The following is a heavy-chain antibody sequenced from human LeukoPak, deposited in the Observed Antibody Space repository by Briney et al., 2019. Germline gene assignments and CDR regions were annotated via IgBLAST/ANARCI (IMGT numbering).Heavy chain of an antibody. CDR2: ISSSSSYI. CDR1: GFTFSSYS. J-gene: IGHJ3*02. Sequence: PGGSLRLSCAASGFTFSSYSMNWVRQAPGKGLEWVSSISSSSSYIYYADSVKGRFTISRDNAKNSLYLQMNSLRAEDTAVYYCAKELLTSPTAEDAFDIWGQGTMVTVSS. V-gene: IGHV3-21*01. D-gene: IGHD1-14*01. CDR3: AKELLTSPTAEDAFDI.